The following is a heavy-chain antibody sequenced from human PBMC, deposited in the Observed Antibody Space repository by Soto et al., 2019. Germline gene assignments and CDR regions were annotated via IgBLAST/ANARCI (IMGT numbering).Heavy chain of an antibody. D-gene: IGHD6-6*01. V-gene: IGHV3-64*01. CDR3: ARRARPDFYYMDV. CDR2: ISTNGVGT. J-gene: IGHJ6*03. CDR1: GFTLSGYA. Sequence: GGSLRLSCAASGFTLSGYAMDWVRQAPGKGLEYVSGISTNGVGTYYANSVQGRFTISRDNSKNTVYLQMGSLRPEDMAVYYCARRARPDFYYMDVWGKGTTVTSP.